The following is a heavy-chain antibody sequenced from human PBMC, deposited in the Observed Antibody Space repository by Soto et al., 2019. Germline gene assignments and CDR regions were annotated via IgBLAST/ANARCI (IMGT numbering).Heavy chain of an antibody. D-gene: IGHD6-19*01. CDR3: AKSATAVAANDAFDI. CDR1: GFTFSSYA. CDR2: ISSSAGST. Sequence: EVQLVESGGGLVQPGGSLRLSCAASGFTFSSYAMNWVRQAPGQGLEWVSTISSSAGSTYYADSVKGRFTISRDNSKNTLYVQMNRLRAEDTAVYYCAKSATAVAANDAFDIWCRGTMVTVSS. V-gene: IGHV3-23*04. J-gene: IGHJ3*02.